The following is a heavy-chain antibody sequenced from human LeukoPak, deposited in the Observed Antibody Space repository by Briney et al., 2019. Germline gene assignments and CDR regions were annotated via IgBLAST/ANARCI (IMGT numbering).Heavy chain of an antibody. CDR3: AREWLLDAFDI. V-gene: IGHV3-30-3*01. J-gene: IGHJ3*02. CDR1: GFAFSSYA. D-gene: IGHD3-22*01. Sequence: GGSLRLSCAASGFAFSSYAMHWVRQAPGNGLEWVAVISYDGSNKYYADSVKGRFTISRDNSKNTLYLQMNSLRAEDTAVYYCAREWLLDAFDIWGQGTMVTVSS. CDR2: ISYDGSNK.